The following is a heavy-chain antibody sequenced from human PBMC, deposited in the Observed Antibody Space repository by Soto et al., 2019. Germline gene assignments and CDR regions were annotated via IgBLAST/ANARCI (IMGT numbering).Heavy chain of an antibody. V-gene: IGHV1-18*01. Sequence: ASVKVSCKASGFTFSNYGLNWLRQSAGQGLEWMGWVSANNGHTNYAQNLQGRVSMTTDTSTSTAYMELRGLTFDDTAVYYCARDIESVTAKHFFYYYAMDVWGQGTTVTVSS. J-gene: IGHJ6*02. D-gene: IGHD2-8*01. CDR3: ARDIESVTAKHFFYYYAMDV. CDR1: GFTFSNYG. CDR2: VSANNGHT.